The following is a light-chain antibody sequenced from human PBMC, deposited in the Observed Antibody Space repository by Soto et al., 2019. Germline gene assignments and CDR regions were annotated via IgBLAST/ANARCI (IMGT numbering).Light chain of an antibody. CDR1: QSISSW. V-gene: IGKV1-5*01. Sequence: DIQMTQSPSTLSASVGDRVTITCRASQSISSWLAWYQQKPGKAPKVLIYDASSLESGVPSRFSGSGSGTEFTLTISSLHPDDFANYYCQQYNSYALTFGGGTKVEIK. CDR2: DAS. J-gene: IGKJ4*01. CDR3: QQYNSYALT.